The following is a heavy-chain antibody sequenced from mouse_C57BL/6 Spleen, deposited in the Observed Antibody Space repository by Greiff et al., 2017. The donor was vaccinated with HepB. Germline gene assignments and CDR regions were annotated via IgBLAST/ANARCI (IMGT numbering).Heavy chain of an antibody. CDR3: ARYYYGSSGYFDY. CDR2: INPNNGGT. D-gene: IGHD1-1*01. Sequence: EVQLQQSGPELVKPGASVKIPCKASGYTFTDYNMDWVKQSHGKSLEWIGDINPNNGGTIYNQKFKGKATLTVDKSSSTAYMELRSLTSEDTAVYYCARYYYGSSGYFDYWGQGTTLTVSS. J-gene: IGHJ2*01. CDR1: GYTFTDYN. V-gene: IGHV1-18*01.